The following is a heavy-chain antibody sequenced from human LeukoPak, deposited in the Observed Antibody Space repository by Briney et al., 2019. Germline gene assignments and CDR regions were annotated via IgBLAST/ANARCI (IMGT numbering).Heavy chain of an antibody. CDR2: IYTSGST. CDR3: ARDPRYDSSGYPTEYFDY. D-gene: IGHD3-22*01. J-gene: IGHJ4*02. Sequence: SETLSLTCTVSGGSINSYYWSWIRQPAGKGLEWIGRIYTSGSTNYNPSLKSRVTMSVDTSKNQFPLKLSSVTAADTAVYYCARDPRYDSSGYPTEYFDYWGQGTLVTVSS. V-gene: IGHV4-4*07. CDR1: GGSINSYY.